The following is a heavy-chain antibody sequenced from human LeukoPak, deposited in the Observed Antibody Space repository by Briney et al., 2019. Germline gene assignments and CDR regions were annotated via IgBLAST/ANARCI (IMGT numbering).Heavy chain of an antibody. CDR2: MNPNSGNT. CDR3: ARGRSGSYRRTYFDY. V-gene: IGHV1-8*03. D-gene: IGHD1-26*01. J-gene: IGHJ4*02. CDR1: GYTFTSYD. Sequence: ASVKVSCKASGYTFTSYDINWVRQATGQGLEWMVWMNPNSGNTGYAQKFQGRVTITRNTSISTAYMELSSLRSEDTAVYYCARGRSGSYRRTYFDYWGQGTLVTVSS.